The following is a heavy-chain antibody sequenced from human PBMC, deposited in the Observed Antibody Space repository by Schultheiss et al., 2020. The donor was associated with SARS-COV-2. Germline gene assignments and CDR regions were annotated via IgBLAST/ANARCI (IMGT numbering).Heavy chain of an antibody. J-gene: IGHJ1*01. Sequence: SQTLSLTCAVYSGSFSGYYWSWIRQPPGKGLEWIGEINHSGSTKYNPSLKSRVTISVDTSKNQLSLKLSSVTAADTAVYYCARGWSYYATEYFLHWGQGTLVTVSS. CDR2: INHSGST. CDR1: SGSFSGYY. V-gene: IGHV4-34*01. D-gene: IGHD1-26*01. CDR3: ARGWSYYATEYFLH.